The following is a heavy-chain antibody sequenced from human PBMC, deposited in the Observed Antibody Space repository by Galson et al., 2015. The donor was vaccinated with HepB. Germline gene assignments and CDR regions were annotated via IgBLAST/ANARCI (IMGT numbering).Heavy chain of an antibody. CDR3: ARGPRHGAFDI. CDR2: ISSSGSTI. Sequence: SLRLSCAASGFTFSSYEMNWVRQAPGKGLEWVSYISSSGSTIYYADSVKGRFTISRDNAKNSLYLQMNSLRAEDTAVYYCARGPRHGAFDIWGQGTMVTVSS. V-gene: IGHV3-48*03. J-gene: IGHJ3*02. CDR1: GFTFSSYE.